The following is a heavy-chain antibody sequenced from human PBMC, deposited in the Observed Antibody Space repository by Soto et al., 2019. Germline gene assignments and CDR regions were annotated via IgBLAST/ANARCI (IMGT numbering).Heavy chain of an antibody. CDR3: AGVYSGSGVGLGYLDN. D-gene: IGHD3-10*01. V-gene: IGHV3-30-3*01. CDR1: GFTFSRYSSYA. Sequence: QVQMVESGGGVVQPGRSLRLSCEVSGFTFSRYSSYAIYWVRQAPGKGLEWVALISYDGSEKYFADSVKGRFTISRDNSQNTLYLQLTSLRSEDTAMYYCAGVYSGSGVGLGYLDNWGQGTPVTVSS. CDR2: ISYDGSEK. J-gene: IGHJ4*02.